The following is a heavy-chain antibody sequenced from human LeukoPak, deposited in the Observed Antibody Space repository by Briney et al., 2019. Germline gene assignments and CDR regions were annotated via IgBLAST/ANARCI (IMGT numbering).Heavy chain of an antibody. CDR2: IKEDGSSQ. J-gene: IGHJ4*02. CDR3: VKDSGWFHFDF. CDR1: GFTFSHSW. D-gene: IGHD6-19*01. V-gene: IGHV3-7*03. Sequence: GGSLRLSCAASGFTFSHSWMTWVRQAPGKGLEWVGHIKEDGSSQNYADSVKGRFTISRDNAKSSLHLQMNGLRAEDTAMYYCVKDSGWFHFDFWGQGTLVTVSS.